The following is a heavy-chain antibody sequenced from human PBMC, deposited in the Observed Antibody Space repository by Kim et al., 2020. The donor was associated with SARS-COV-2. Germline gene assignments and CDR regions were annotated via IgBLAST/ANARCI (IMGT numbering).Heavy chain of an antibody. CDR1: GLTVSSNY. CDR3: ARETNYYGSGTYFYYYMDV. D-gene: IGHD3-10*01. V-gene: IGHV3-66*01. J-gene: IGHJ6*03. CDR2: IYSGGST. Sequence: LSLTCAASGLTVSSNYMTWVRQAPGKGLEWVSNIYSGGSTYYADSVKDRFTISRDNSKNTLYLQMNNLRGEDTAVYYCARETNYYGSGTYFYYYMDV.